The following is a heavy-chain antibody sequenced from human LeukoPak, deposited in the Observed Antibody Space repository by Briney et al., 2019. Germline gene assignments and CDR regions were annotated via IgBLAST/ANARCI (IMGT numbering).Heavy chain of an antibody. V-gene: IGHV3-23*01. Sequence: GGSLRLSCVASGITYEDYAFSWVRLAPGKGLEWASVISGGGRSTSYADSLKGRFTISRDNSKNTLYLHMNSLRAEDTAVYYCAQLDVLRSDYFESWGQGTLVTVSS. CDR3: AQLDVLRSDYFES. CDR1: GITYEDYA. D-gene: IGHD3-22*01. CDR2: ISGGGRST. J-gene: IGHJ4*02.